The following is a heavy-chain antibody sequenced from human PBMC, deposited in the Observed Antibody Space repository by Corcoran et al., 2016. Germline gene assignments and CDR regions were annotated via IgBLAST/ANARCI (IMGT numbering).Heavy chain of an antibody. V-gene: IGHV3-53*01. CDR1: GFTVSSNY. CDR2: IYSGGST. CDR3: ARGDDYYYDSSIGPGVAFDI. Sequence: EVQLVESGGGLIQPGGSLRLSCAASGFTVSSNYMSWVRQAPGKGLEWVSVIYSGGSTYYADSVKGRFTISRDNSKNTLYLQMNSLRAEDTAVYYCARGDDYYYDSSIGPGVAFDIWGQGTMVTVSS. D-gene: IGHD3-22*01. J-gene: IGHJ3*02.